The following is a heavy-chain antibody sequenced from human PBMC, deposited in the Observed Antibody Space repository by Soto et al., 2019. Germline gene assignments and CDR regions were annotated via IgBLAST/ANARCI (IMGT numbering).Heavy chain of an antibody. CDR3: ARAMGDILTGYFYFDY. Sequence: GASVKVSCKASGGTFSNYVISWVRQAPGQGLEWMGRIIPMFDSTSYAENLQYRVTMTADESTGKAYMELTGLRSEDTAVYYCARAMGDILTGYFYFDYWGQGTLVTVSS. D-gene: IGHD3-9*01. CDR1: GGTFSNYV. J-gene: IGHJ4*01. CDR2: IIPMFDST. V-gene: IGHV1-69*13.